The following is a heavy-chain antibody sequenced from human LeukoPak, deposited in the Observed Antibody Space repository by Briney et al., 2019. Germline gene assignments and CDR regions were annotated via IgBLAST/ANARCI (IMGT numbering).Heavy chain of an antibody. CDR3: ARLGEARGIAVALVDY. Sequence: ASVKVSCKASGYTFTIYGISWVRQAPGQGLEWMGWISAYNGNTNYAQKLQGRVTMTTDTSTSTAYMELRSLRSDDTAVYYCARLGEARGIAVALVDYWGQGTLVTVSS. CDR1: GYTFTIYG. CDR2: ISAYNGNT. D-gene: IGHD6-19*01. V-gene: IGHV1-18*01. J-gene: IGHJ4*02.